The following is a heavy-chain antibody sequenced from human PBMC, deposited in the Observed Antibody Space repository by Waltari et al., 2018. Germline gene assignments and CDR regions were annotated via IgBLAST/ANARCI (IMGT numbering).Heavy chain of an antibody. CDR2: IKEDGTEE. Sequence: EVQLVESGGGLVQPGGSLRLSCTASGFTFVNYWMSWVRQAPGKGCQWVAYIKEDGTEESYLDSLKGRFTISRDDAKNSLHLQMNSLRVEDTAIYYCARVSKGIHFDYWGQGTLVTVSS. V-gene: IGHV3-7*04. CDR3: ARVSKGIHFDY. J-gene: IGHJ4*02. CDR1: GFTFVNYW.